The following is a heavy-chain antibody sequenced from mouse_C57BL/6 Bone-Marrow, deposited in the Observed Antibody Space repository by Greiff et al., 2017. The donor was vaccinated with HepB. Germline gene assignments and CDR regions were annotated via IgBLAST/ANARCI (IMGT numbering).Heavy chain of an antibody. V-gene: IGHV5-17*01. D-gene: IGHD1-1*01. CDR2: ISSGSSTI. CDR1: GFTFSDYG. CDR3: ARETVVNYWYFDV. J-gene: IGHJ1*03. Sequence: EVQLVESGGGLVKPGGSLKLSCAASGFTFSDYGMHWVRQAPEKGLEWVAYISSGSSTIYYADTVKGRFTISRDNAKNTLFLQLTSLSSEDTAVYYCARETVVNYWYFDVWGTGTTVTVSS.